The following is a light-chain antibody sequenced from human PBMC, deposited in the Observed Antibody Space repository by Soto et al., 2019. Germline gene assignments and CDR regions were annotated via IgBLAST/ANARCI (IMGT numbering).Light chain of an antibody. CDR1: QGISDY. V-gene: IGKV1-39*01. Sequence: DIRMTQSPSSLSASVGDIVTITCRASQGISDYLSWFQHKPGEAPKLLIYTASSLQGGVPLRFSGAGSRTDFSLTISGLQPEDSATSYCQQTYTFPWTFGQGTKVDIK. CDR3: QQTYTFPWT. CDR2: TAS. J-gene: IGKJ1*01.